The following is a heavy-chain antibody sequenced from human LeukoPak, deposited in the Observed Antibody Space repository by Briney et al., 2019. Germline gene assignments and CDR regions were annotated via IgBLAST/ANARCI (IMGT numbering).Heavy chain of an antibody. Sequence: PGGSLRLSCAASGFTFSSYAMHWVRQAPGKGLEWVAVISYDGSNKYYADSVKGRFTISRDNSKNTLYLQMDSLRTEDTAVYYCAGRDNYDHSPPFDYWGQGTLVTVSS. D-gene: IGHD4-11*01. CDR3: AGRDNYDHSPPFDY. CDR2: ISYDGSNK. CDR1: GFTFSSYA. V-gene: IGHV3-30*04. J-gene: IGHJ4*02.